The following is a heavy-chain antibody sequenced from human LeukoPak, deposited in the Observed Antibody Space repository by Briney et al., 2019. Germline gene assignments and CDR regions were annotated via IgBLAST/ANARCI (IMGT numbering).Heavy chain of an antibody. D-gene: IGHD3-22*01. Sequence: GGSLRLSCAASGFTFSSYAMSWVRQAPGKGLEWVSSISSSSSYIYYADSVKGRFTISRDNAKNSLYLQMNSLRAEDTAVYYCAMAAYSSGYYNYWGQGTLVTVSS. J-gene: IGHJ4*02. CDR2: ISSSSSYI. CDR3: AMAAYSSGYYNY. V-gene: IGHV3-21*01. CDR1: GFTFSSYA.